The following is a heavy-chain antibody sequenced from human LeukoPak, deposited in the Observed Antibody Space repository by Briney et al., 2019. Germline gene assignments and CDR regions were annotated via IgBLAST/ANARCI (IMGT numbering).Heavy chain of an antibody. D-gene: IGHD1-1*01. CDR1: GYTFTSYG. J-gene: IGHJ4*02. V-gene: IGHV1-18*01. Sequence: ASVKVSCKASGYTFTSYGISWVRQAPGQGPEWMGWISIRKGNTNSAQKIQDRVTLSRDTSSRTAYMELRSLRSDDTAVYYCAGEGPQSNWRGDYFDYWGQGTPITVSS. CDR2: ISIRKGNT. CDR3: AGEGPQSNWRGDYFDY.